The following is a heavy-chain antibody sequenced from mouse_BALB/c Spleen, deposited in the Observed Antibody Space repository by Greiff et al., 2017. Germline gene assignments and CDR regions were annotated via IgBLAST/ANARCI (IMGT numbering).Heavy chain of an antibody. CDR1: GYSITSDYA. D-gene: IGHD1-1*02. CDR2: ISYSGST. J-gene: IGHJ4*01. CDR3: QGGSYDAMDY. V-gene: IGHV3-2*02. Sequence: DVKLQESGPGLVKPSQSLSLTCTVTGYSITSDYAWNWIRQFPGNKLEWMGYISYSGSTSYNPSLKSRISITRDTSKNQFFLQLNSVTTEDTATYYCQGGSYDAMDYWGQGTSVTVSA.